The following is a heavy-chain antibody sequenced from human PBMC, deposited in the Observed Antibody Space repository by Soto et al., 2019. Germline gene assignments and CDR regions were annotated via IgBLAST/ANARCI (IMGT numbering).Heavy chain of an antibody. CDR1: GYTFTSYG. Sequence: GASVKVSCKASGYTFTSYGISWVRQAPGQGLEWMGWISAYNGNTNYAQKLQGRVTMTTDTSTSTAYMELRSLRSDDTAVYYCARYYYDSSGYDTRGPSGYYYYYGMDVWGQGTTVTVSS. J-gene: IGHJ6*02. D-gene: IGHD3-22*01. CDR3: ARYYYDSSGYDTRGPSGYYYYYGMDV. V-gene: IGHV1-18*04. CDR2: ISAYNGNT.